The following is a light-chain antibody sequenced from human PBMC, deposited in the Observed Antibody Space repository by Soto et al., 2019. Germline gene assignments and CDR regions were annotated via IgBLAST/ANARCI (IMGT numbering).Light chain of an antibody. CDR3: QQYNNWPPWT. CDR1: QSVSSN. Sequence: IMMTQSPATLSVSPGERATLSCRASQSVSSNLAWYQQKPGQAPRLLICGASTRATGIPARFSGSGSGTEFTLTISSLQSEDFAVYYCQQYNNWPPWTFGQGTKVDI. J-gene: IGKJ1*01. CDR2: GAS. V-gene: IGKV3-15*01.